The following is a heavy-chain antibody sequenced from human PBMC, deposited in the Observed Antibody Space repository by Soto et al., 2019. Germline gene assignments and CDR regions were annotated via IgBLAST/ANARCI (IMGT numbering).Heavy chain of an antibody. Sequence: GASAKVSCKASGYTFTSYAMHWVRQAPGQRLEWMGWINAGNGNTKYSQKFQGRVTITRDTSASTAYMELSSLRSEDTAVYYCAMEYYGDYAFGYWGQGTLVTVSS. J-gene: IGHJ4*02. V-gene: IGHV1-3*01. CDR2: INAGNGNT. CDR1: GYTFTSYA. D-gene: IGHD4-17*01. CDR3: AMEYYGDYAFGY.